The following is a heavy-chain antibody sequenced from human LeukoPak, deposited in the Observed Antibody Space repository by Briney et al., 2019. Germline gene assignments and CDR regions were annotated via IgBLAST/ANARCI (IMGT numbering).Heavy chain of an antibody. V-gene: IGHV3-13*05. CDR3: TREPDVWGTWYFDP. D-gene: IGHD1-7*01. CDR2: INDAGDH. CDR1: GFPLSKHD. J-gene: IGHJ2*01. Sequence: PGGSLRLSCAASGFPLSKHDVHGVRDAPGKAVECITAINDAGDHYFSDSVKGRFTVTRDNARNSVHLQMTSLRAGDTAVYHCTREPDVWGTWYFDPWGRGTQVTVSS.